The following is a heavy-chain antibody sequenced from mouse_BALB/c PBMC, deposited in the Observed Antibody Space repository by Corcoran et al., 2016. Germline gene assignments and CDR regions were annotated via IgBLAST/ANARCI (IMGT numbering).Heavy chain of an antibody. CDR1: GYTFTAST. V-gene: IGHV1-62-2*01. D-gene: IGHD3-3*01. CDR3: ARQAYARDGGFAY. Sequence: VHLQQSGAELVKPGASVQLSCKASGYTFTASTIYWVKQRSGQGLAWIGWFYPSRKTTKSNEKFKDKATLTADKSSSTVYMELSRLTSEDSAVYFCARQAYARDGGFAYWGQGTLVTVSA. CDR2: FYPSRKTT. J-gene: IGHJ3*01.